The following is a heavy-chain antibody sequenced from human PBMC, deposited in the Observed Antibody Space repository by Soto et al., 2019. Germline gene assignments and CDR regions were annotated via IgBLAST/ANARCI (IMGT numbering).Heavy chain of an antibody. CDR3: AREWSAAGHFYGMDV. CDR2: MNTNSDDT. J-gene: IGHJ6*02. Sequence: QVQLVQSGAEVKKPGASVQVSCKTSGYTFTSYDINWVRQAPGQGLEWVGWMNTNSDDTRSAQKFRGRLTLTRDKSMRAVYMKLSNLRPDDTAVYYCAREWSAAGHFYGMDVWVQGTTVAVSS. CDR1: GYTFTSYD. D-gene: IGHD6-13*01. V-gene: IGHV1-8*01.